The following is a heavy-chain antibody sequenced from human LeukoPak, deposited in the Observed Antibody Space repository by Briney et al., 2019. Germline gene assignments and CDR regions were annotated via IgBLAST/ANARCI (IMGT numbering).Heavy chain of an antibody. J-gene: IGHJ6*02. Sequence: ASVKVSCKVSGYTLTELSMHWMRQAPGKGLEWMGGFDPEDGETIYAQKFQGRVTMTEDTSTDTAYMELSSLRSEDTAVYYCGTRRHEGEWLLYYYGMDVWGQGTTVTVSS. CDR2: FDPEDGET. CDR3: GTRRHEGEWLLYYYGMDV. D-gene: IGHD3-3*01. CDR1: GYTLTELS. V-gene: IGHV1-24*01.